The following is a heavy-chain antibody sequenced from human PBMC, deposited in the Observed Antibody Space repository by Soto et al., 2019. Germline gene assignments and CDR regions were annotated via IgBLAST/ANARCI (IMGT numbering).Heavy chain of an antibody. CDR3: ARTNGAYSNYFDY. V-gene: IGHV3-7*02. D-gene: IGHD2-8*01. Sequence: PGGSLRLSCAASGFTFSSHWMSWVRQAPGKGLEWVANIKPDGSEKWYVDSVKGRFTISRDNAKNSLYLQMNSLRVDDTAVYYCARTNGAYSNYFDYWGQGTLVTVSA. CDR1: GFTFSSHW. CDR2: IKPDGSEK. J-gene: IGHJ4*02.